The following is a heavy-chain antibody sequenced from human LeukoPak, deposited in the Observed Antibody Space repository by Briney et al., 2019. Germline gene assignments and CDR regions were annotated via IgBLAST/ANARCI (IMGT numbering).Heavy chain of an antibody. V-gene: IGHV1-18*01. J-gene: IGHJ4*02. Sequence: ASVNVSCKASGYTFTNYGISWVRQAPGQGLEWMGWISAYNGNTNYAQKLQGRVTMTTDTSTSTAYMELRSLRSDDTAVYYCARAIYDYVWGSYRYDFDYWGQGTLVTVSS. CDR3: ARAIYDYVWGSYRYDFDY. CDR1: GYTFTNYG. D-gene: IGHD3-16*02. CDR2: ISAYNGNT.